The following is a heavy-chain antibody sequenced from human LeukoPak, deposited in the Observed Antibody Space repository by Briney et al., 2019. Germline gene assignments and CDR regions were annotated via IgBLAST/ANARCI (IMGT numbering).Heavy chain of an antibody. D-gene: IGHD6-13*01. CDR1: GYSFTSYL. CDR2: FYPYDSDT. V-gene: IGHV5-51*01. J-gene: IGHJ2*01. CDR3: ARLPGISPSYWYFDL. Sequence: GESLKIPCKGSGYSFTSYLIGWVRQMPGKGLEWMGIFYPYDSDTRYSPSFQGQVTISADNSISTAYLQWSSLKASDTAIYYCARLPGISPSYWYFDLWGRGTLVTVSS.